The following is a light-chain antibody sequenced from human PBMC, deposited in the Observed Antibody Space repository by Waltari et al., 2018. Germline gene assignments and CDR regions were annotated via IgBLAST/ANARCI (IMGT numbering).Light chain of an antibody. CDR1: ELPRKY. V-gene: IGLV3-10*01. CDR3: YSSDSTGLRV. CDR2: EDT. Sequence: YELTQTPSLSVSPGQTARITCPGHELPRKYAYWFQQKSVQAPRLVMYEDTKRPSGIPERFSGSSSGTVATLTITGAQVDDEADYYCYSSDSTGLRVFGGGTTVVVL. J-gene: IGLJ1*01.